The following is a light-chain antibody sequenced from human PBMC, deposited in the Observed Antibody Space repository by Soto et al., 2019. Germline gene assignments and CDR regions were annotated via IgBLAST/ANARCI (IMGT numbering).Light chain of an antibody. CDR3: SSYAGSNIYV. CDR2: EVN. Sequence: QSALTQPPSASGFPGQSVTISCTGTSSDVGTYNHVFWYQHHPGRAPKLMIFEVNKRPSGVPDRFSGSKSGNTASLTVSGLQAEDEADYYCSSYAGSNIYVFGTGTKLTVL. CDR1: SSDVGTYNH. J-gene: IGLJ1*01. V-gene: IGLV2-8*01.